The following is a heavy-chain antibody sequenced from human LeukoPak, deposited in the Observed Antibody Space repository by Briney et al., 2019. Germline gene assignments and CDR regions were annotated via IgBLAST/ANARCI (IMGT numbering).Heavy chain of an antibody. V-gene: IGHV3-64*04. CDR3: AREYYFDY. Sequence: PGGSLRLSCSASGCTFSSYAMHWVRKAPGKGLEYVSAISSNGGSTYYADSVKGRFTISRDNAKKSLYLQMNSLRAEDTAVYYCAREYYFDYWGQGTLVTVSS. CDR1: GCTFSSYA. J-gene: IGHJ4*02. CDR2: ISSNGGST.